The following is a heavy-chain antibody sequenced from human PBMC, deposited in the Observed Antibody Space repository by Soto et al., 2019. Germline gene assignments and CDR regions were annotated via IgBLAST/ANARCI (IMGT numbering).Heavy chain of an antibody. Sequence: HPGGSLRLSCTASGFTFGDYAMSWFRQAPGKGLEWVGFIRSKAYGGTTEYAASVKGRFTISRDDSKSIAYLQMNSLKTEDTAVYYCRVAAAGTDYYYYYGMDVWGQGTTVTVSS. CDR3: RVAAAGTDYYYYYGMDV. J-gene: IGHJ6*02. D-gene: IGHD6-13*01. V-gene: IGHV3-49*03. CDR2: IRSKAYGGTT. CDR1: GFTFGDYA.